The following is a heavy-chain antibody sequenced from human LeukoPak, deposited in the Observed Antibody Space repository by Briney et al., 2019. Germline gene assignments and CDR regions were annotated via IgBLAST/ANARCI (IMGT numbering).Heavy chain of an antibody. CDR3: ARVDDLDAFDT. D-gene: IGHD2-2*03. J-gene: IGHJ3*02. CDR1: GFTFSSYW. Sequence: PGGSLRLSCAASGFTFSSYWMHWVRQAPGKGLVWVSRINSDGSSTSYADSVKGRLTISRDNSNNTLYLQMNSLRAEDTAVYYCARVDDLDAFDTWGQGTMVTVSS. CDR2: INSDGSST. V-gene: IGHV3-74*01.